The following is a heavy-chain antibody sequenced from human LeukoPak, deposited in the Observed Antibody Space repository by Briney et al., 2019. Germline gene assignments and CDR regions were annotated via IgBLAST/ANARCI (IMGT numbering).Heavy chain of an antibody. CDR2: IYYSGNT. J-gene: IGHJ4*02. CDR3: AKGRYSSGYYYAADY. CDR1: GGSISSYF. Sequence: PSETLSLTCTVSGGSISSYFWIWIRQPPGKGLEWIGYIYYSGNTNSNPSLRSRVTISLDTSKNQFSLKLSSVTAADTAVYYCAKGRYSSGYYYAADYWGQGTLVTVSS. D-gene: IGHD3-22*01. V-gene: IGHV4-59*01.